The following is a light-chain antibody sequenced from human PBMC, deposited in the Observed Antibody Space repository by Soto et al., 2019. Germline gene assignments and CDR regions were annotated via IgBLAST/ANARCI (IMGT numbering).Light chain of an antibody. J-gene: IGKJ5*01. V-gene: IGKV3-15*01. CDR2: GAS. CDR1: QSVSSN. CDR3: QQYKKWPTIT. Sequence: EIVMTQSPATLSLSPGERATLSCRASQSVSSNLAWYQQKPGQAPRLLTYGASTRATGIPAKFSGGGSGTEFTLTISSLQSEDFAVYYCQQYKKWPTITFGQGTRLEIK.